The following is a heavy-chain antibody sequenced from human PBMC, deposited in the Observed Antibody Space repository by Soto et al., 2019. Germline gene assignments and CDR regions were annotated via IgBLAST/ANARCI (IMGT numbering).Heavy chain of an antibody. D-gene: IGHD3-3*01. CDR2: ISGNGGNT. CDR1: GFTFSSHA. J-gene: IGHJ4*02. Sequence: GGSLRLSCAASGFTFSSHAMSWVRQPPGKGLEWVSTISGNGGNTYYADSVKGRFAISRDNSKNTLYLQMDSLRAEDAAVYYCAKGRANTVFGVGTLFDYWGQGTLVTVSS. V-gene: IGHV3-23*01. CDR3: AKGRANTVFGVGTLFDY.